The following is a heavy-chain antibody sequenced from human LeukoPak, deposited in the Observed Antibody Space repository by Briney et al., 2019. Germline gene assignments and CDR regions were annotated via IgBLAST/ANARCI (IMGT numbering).Heavy chain of an antibody. CDR3: ANSGAPTRHWYFDL. Sequence: HPGGSLRLSCAASGFTFSSYGMHWVRQAPGKGLEWVAVISYDGSNKYYADPVKGRFTISRDNSKNTLYLQMNSLRAEDTAVYYCANSGAPTRHWYFDLWGRGTLVTVSS. D-gene: IGHD3-10*01. V-gene: IGHV3-30*18. CDR2: ISYDGSNK. CDR1: GFTFSSYG. J-gene: IGHJ2*01.